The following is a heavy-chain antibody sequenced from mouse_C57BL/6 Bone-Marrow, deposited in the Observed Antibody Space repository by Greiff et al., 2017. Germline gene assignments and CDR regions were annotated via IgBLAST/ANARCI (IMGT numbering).Heavy chain of an antibody. CDR3: TRAGFAY. CDR1: GFTFSSYA. CDR2: ISSGGDYI. Sequence: EVKVVESGEGLVKPGGSLKLSCAASGFTFSSYAMSWVRQTPEKRLEWVAYISSGGDYIYYADTVKGRFTISRDNARNTLYLQLSSLKSEDSAMYYCTRAGFAYWGQGTLVTVSA. J-gene: IGHJ3*01. V-gene: IGHV5-9-1*02.